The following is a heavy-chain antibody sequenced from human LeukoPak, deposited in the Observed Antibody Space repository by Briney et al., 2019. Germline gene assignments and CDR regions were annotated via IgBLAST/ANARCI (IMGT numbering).Heavy chain of an antibody. CDR3: AKDLGGGSGCYDL. D-gene: IGHD6-19*01. Sequence: GRSLRLSCAASGFTFSSYGMHWVRQAPGKGLEWVAIISYDGSNTYYADSVQGRFTISRDNSKNTLYLQMNSLRAEDTAVYYCAKDLGGGSGCYDLWGRGSLVTVSS. CDR1: GFTFSSYG. V-gene: IGHV3-30*18. J-gene: IGHJ2*01. CDR2: ISYDGSNT.